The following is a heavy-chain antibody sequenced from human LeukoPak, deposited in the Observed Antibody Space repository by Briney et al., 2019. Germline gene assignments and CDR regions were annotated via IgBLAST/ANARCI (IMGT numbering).Heavy chain of an antibody. V-gene: IGHV3-11*04. J-gene: IGHJ4*02. CDR3: ASAYSSSLDAVDY. CDR1: GFTFSDYY. CDR2: ISSSGSTI. D-gene: IGHD6-6*01. Sequence: GGSLRLSCAASGFTFSDYYMSWIRQAPGKGLEWVSYISSSGSTIYYADSVKGRFTISRDNAKNSLYLQMNSLRAEDTAVYYCASAYSSSLDAVDYWGQGTLVTVSS.